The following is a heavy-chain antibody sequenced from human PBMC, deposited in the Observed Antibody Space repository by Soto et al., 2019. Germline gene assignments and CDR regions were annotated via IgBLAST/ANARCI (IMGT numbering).Heavy chain of an antibody. J-gene: IGHJ4*02. CDR1: GGSISSGGYY. V-gene: IGHV4-31*03. Sequence: QVQLQESGPGLVKPSQTLSLTCTVSGGSISSGGYYWSWIRQHPGKGLEWIGYIYYSGSTYYNPSLKSRVTITVDTSKNQFSLKLSSVTAADTAVYYCARGIMVGANFDSWGQGTLVTVSS. CDR3: ARGIMVGANFDS. CDR2: IYYSGST. D-gene: IGHD1-26*01.